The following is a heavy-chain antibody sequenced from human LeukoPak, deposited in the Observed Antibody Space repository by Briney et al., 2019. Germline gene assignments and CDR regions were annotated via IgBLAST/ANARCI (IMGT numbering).Heavy chain of an antibody. CDR1: GGSFSGYY. Sequence: SETLSLTCAVYGGSFSGYYWSWIRQPPGKGLEWIGEINHSGSTNYNPSLKSRVTISVDTSKNQFSLKLSSVTAADTAVYYCARQYGYGYGLYFDYWGQGTLVTVSS. D-gene: IGHD5-18*01. CDR3: ARQYGYGYGLYFDY. V-gene: IGHV4-34*01. CDR2: INHSGST. J-gene: IGHJ4*02.